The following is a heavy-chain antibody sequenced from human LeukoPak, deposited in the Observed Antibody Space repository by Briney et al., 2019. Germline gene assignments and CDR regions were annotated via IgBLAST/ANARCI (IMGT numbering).Heavy chain of an antibody. J-gene: IGHJ4*02. Sequence: PGGSLRLSCAASGFTFDDYAMHWVRQAPGKGLEWVSGISWNSGSIGYADSVKGRFTISRDNAKNSLYLQMNSLRAEDTAVYYCAREAGDHYYDSSGYYRVPDDWGQGTLVTVSS. CDR1: GFTFDDYA. CDR3: AREAGDHYYDSSGYYRVPDD. V-gene: IGHV3-9*01. CDR2: ISWNSGSI. D-gene: IGHD3-22*01.